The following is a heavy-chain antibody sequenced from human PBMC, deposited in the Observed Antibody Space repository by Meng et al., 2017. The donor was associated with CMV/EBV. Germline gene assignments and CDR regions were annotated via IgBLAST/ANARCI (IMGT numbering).Heavy chain of an antibody. Sequence: GESLKISCAASGFTFSSYDMHWVRQATGKGLEWVSAIGTAGDTYYPGSVKGRFTISRENAKNSLYLQMNSLRAGDTAVYYCARVSSEGGFDYWGQGTLVTVSS. V-gene: IGHV3-13*01. CDR3: ARVSSEGGFDY. J-gene: IGHJ4*02. CDR1: GFTFSSYD. D-gene: IGHD6-6*01. CDR2: IGTAGDT.